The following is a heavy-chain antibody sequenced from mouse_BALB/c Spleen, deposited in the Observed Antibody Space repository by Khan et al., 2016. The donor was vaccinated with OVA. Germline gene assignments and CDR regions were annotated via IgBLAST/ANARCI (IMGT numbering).Heavy chain of an antibody. V-gene: IGHV3-6*02. CDR1: GYSITSGYF. CDR2: IRYDGNS. Sequence: VQLQQSGPGLVKPSQSLSLTCSVTGYSITSGYFWNWIRQFPGNKLEWMGYIRYDGNSNYNPSLKNRISITRDTSKNSLFLELNSVTPVDTATYSSARGGSSGQAWFAYWGQGTLVTVSA. CDR3: ARGGSSGQAWFAY. D-gene: IGHD3-1*01. J-gene: IGHJ3*01.